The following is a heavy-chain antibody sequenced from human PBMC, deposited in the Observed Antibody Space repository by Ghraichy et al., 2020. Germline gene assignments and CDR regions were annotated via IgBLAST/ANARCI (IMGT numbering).Heavy chain of an antibody. Sequence: GGSLRLSCAASGFTFTSFGMHWVRQAPGKGLEWVATISFDGSRKSYADSVRGRFTISRDNLKDTLNLEMNRLTTEDTAVYYCATTPARTASPPLYPYRDVWGKGTTVTVSS. CDR1: GFTFTSFG. V-gene: IGHV3-30*03. CDR3: ATTPARTASPPLYPYRDV. D-gene: IGHD1-1*01. J-gene: IGHJ6*03. CDR2: ISFDGSRK.